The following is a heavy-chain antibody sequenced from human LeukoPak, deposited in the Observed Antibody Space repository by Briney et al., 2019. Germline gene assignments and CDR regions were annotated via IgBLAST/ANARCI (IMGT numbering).Heavy chain of an antibody. J-gene: IGHJ4*02. Sequence: GASVKVSCKASGYTFTIFHIHWVRQAPGQGLEWMGMINPSDGSTNYAQKFQGRVTMTSDTSTSTVAMDLSSLRSDDTAVYYCARDIPTIVGASFDYWGQGTLVTVSS. CDR3: ARDIPTIVGASFDY. CDR2: INPSDGST. D-gene: IGHD1-26*01. CDR1: GYTFTIFH. V-gene: IGHV1-46*01.